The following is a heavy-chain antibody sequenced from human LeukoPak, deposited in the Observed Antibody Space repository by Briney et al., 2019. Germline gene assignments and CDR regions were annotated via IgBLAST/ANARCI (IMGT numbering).Heavy chain of an antibody. CDR1: GFTFSSYW. Sequence: GGSLRLSCAASGFTFSSYWMHWVRQAPGKGLVWVSRISSDGSSTSYADSVKGRFTIFRDNAKNTLYLQMISLGAEDTAVYYCARALPPSVNTPWKWGQGTQVTVSS. J-gene: IGHJ4*02. D-gene: IGHD1-1*01. CDR3: ARALPPSVNTPWK. V-gene: IGHV3-74*01. CDR2: ISSDGSST.